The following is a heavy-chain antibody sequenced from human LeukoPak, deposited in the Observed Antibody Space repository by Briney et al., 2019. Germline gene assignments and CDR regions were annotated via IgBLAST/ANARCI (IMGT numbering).Heavy chain of an antibody. CDR2: ISGSGGST. J-gene: IGHJ4*02. D-gene: IGHD6-6*01. CDR3: AKGRSSSSGSGPMGY. Sequence: PGGSLRLSCAASGFTFSSYAMSWVRQAPGKGLEWVSAISGSGGSTYYADSVKGRFTISRDNSKNTLYLQMNSLRAEDTAVYYCAKGRSSSSGSGPMGYWGQGTLVAVSS. V-gene: IGHV3-23*01. CDR1: GFTFSSYA.